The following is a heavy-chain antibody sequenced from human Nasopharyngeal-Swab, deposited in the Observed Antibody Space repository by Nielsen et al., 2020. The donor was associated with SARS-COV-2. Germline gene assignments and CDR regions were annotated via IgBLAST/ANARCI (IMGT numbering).Heavy chain of an antibody. V-gene: IGHV1-46*01. D-gene: IGHD5-18*01. J-gene: IGHJ4*02. CDR3: ARGYSYGLAY. CDR2: INPSGGST. CDR1: GYTFTNDF. Sequence: ASFLVSCNASGYTFTNDFMLCLRHDPGQGLEWMGLINPSGGSTGYAQNFQGRVTVTRDTTTSTVYMELSSLSSEDTAVYYCARGYSYGLAYWGQGTLVTVSP.